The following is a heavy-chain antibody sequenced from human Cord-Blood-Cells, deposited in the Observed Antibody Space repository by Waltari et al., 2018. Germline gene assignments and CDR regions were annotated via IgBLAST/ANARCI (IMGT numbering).Heavy chain of an antibody. J-gene: IGHJ4*02. CDR3: ARGVGYSSSWSFDY. D-gene: IGHD6-13*01. CDR2: MNPNSGNT. Sequence: QVQLVQSGAEVKKPGASVKVSCKASGYTFTSYDIKWVRQATGQGLEWKGCMNPNSGNTGYAQKFQGRVTITRNTSISTAYMELSSLRSEDTAVYYCARGVGYSSSWSFDYWGQGTLVTVSS. CDR1: GYTFTSYD. V-gene: IGHV1-8*03.